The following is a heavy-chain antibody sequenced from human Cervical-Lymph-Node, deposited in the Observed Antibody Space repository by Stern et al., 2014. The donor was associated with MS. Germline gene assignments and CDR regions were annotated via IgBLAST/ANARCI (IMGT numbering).Heavy chain of an antibody. CDR1: GFTFSTYA. CDR3: AKDASTQWLVQSDAFDI. J-gene: IGHJ3*02. D-gene: IGHD6-19*01. V-gene: IGHV3-30*18. Sequence: VHLVESGGGVVQPGRSLRLSCAVSGFTFSTYAIHWVRPAPGKGLEWVAVVSYDGTTAYYADSVKGRFTISRDNSRNTLYLQMNSLRAEDTALYYCAKDASTQWLVQSDAFDIWGQGTMVIVSS. CDR2: VSYDGTTA.